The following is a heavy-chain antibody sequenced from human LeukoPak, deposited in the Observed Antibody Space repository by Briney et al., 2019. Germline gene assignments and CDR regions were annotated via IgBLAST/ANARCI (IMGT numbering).Heavy chain of an antibody. V-gene: IGHV3-23*01. Sequence: PGGSLRLYCAASGFNLSSYVMTWVRQAPGKGLDWVSTIKGTGRKTFYADSVKGRFIISRDSSKNTLYLQMNNLTAEDTAVYFLVKEPVSTGHPTSDYWGQGTLVIVSS. CDR2: IKGTGRKT. CDR1: GFNLSSYV. CDR3: VKEPVSTGHPTSDY. J-gene: IGHJ4*02. D-gene: IGHD2-2*01.